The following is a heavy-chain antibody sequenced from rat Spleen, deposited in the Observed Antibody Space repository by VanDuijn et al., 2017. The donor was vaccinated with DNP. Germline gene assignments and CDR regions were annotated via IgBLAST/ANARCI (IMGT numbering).Heavy chain of an antibody. CDR1: GFSFSNYD. V-gene: IGHV5S10*01. J-gene: IGHJ3*01. CDR3: ATLAEMIMPPFAY. CDR2: ITYDGSRT. Sequence: EVQLVESGGGLVQPGRSLKLSCVASGFSFSNYDMAWVRQAPTKGLEWVAYITYDGSRTYFRDSVKGRFTISRDNAKSTLYLQMDSLRSEDTATYYCATLAEMIMPPFAYWGQGTLVTVSS. D-gene: IGHD3-1*01.